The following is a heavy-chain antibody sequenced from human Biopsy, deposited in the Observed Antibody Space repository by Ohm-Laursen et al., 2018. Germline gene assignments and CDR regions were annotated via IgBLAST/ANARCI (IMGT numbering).Heavy chain of an antibody. CDR2: ISSSGSTI. Sequence: SLRLSCTASGFTFCDYYMSWIRQAPGKGLEWVSYISSSGSTIYYADSVKGRFTISRDNAKNSLYLQMNSLRAEDTAAYYCARGNYYYDSSGLESYDAFDIWGQGTMVTVSS. CDR3: ARGNYYYDSSGLESYDAFDI. V-gene: IGHV3-11*01. D-gene: IGHD3-22*01. J-gene: IGHJ3*02. CDR1: GFTFCDYY.